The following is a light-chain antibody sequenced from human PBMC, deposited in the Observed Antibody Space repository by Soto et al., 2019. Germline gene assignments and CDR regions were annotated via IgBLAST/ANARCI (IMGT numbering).Light chain of an antibody. CDR3: SSYTSSGTQV. Sequence: QSVLTQPASLSGSPGQSITISCTGTSSDVGGYNYVSWYQQHPGKAPKLIIYEVSDRPSGVSDRFSGSKSDNTASLTISGLQAEDEADYYCSSYTSSGTQVFGTGTKVTVL. CDR2: EVS. J-gene: IGLJ1*01. CDR1: SSDVGGYNY. V-gene: IGLV2-14*01.